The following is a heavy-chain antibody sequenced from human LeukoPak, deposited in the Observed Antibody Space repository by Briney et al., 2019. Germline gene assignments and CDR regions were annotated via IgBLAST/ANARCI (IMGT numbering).Heavy chain of an antibody. D-gene: IGHD1-26*01. CDR2: ISDSGGNT. J-gene: IGHJ4*02. CDR1: VFTFSSYA. CDR3: AKARPVGATTGSNYYFAY. Sequence: GGSLGLSCAASVFTFSSYAVSWVRQAPGKGLEWVSAISDSGGNTYYAEAVKGGYTNSRHNSKNTLHLPMNTQRAQNTAVYYCAKARPVGATTGSNYYFAYWGQGSLVTVSA. V-gene: IGHV3-23*01.